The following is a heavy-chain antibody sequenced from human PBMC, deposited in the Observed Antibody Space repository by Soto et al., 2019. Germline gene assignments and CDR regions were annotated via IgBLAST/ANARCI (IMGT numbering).Heavy chain of an antibody. V-gene: IGHV3-48*03. Sequence: GGSLRLSCAASGFTFSSYEMNWVRQAPGKGLEWVSYISSSGNTIYYADSVKGRFTISRDNAKNSLYLQMNSLRAEDTAVYYCARDHKGGYYYYGMDVWGQGTTVTVSS. CDR2: ISSSGNTI. J-gene: IGHJ6*02. CDR3: ARDHKGGYYYYGMDV. CDR1: GFTFSSYE.